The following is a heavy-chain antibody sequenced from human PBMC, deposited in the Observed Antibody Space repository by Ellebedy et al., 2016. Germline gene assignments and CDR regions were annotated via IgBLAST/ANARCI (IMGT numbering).Heavy chain of an antibody. CDR1: GYTFTGYY. J-gene: IGHJ1*01. CDR3: ARGAAAGTNYFQH. V-gene: IGHV1-2*04. D-gene: IGHD6-13*01. CDR2: INPNSGGT. Sequence: ASVKVSCXASGYTFTGYYMHWVRQAPGQGLEWMGWINPNSGGTNYAQKFQGWVTMTRDTSISTAYMELSRLRSDDTAVYYCARGAAAGTNYFQHWGQGTLVTVSS.